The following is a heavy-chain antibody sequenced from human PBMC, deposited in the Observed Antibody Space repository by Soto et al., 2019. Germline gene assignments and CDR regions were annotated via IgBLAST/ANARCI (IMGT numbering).Heavy chain of an antibody. V-gene: IGHV4-61*08. CDR2: IYYSGST. Sequence: SETLSLTCTFSRSSIISADYYWNWISQPPGKGLEWIGYIYYSGSTNYNPSLKSRVTISVDTSKNQFSLKLSSVTAADTAVYYCARGAQWELLRYYYYYGMDVWGQGTTVT. J-gene: IGHJ6*02. D-gene: IGHD1-26*01. CDR3: ARGAQWELLRYYYYYGMDV. CDR1: RSSIISADYY.